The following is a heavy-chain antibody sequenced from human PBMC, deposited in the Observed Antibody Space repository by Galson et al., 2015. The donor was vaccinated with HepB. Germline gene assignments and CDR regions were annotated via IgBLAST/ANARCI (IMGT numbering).Heavy chain of an antibody. CDR2: IIPIFGTA. CDR1: GGTFSSSA. V-gene: IGHV1-69*06. J-gene: IGHJ3*02. D-gene: IGHD3-22*01. Sequence: SVKVSCKASGGTFSSSAISWVRQAPGQGLEWMGGIIPIFGTANYAQKFQGRVTITADKSTSTAYMELSSLRSEDTAVYYCARGLHYYDSSGYGAFDIWGQGTMVTVSS. CDR3: ARGLHYYDSSGYGAFDI.